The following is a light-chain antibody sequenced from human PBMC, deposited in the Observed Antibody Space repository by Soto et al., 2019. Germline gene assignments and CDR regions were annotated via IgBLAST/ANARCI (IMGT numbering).Light chain of an antibody. Sequence: DIQMTQSPSSLSASVGDRVTITCQASQDISTYLNWYQQKPGKAPKLLIYDASNLETGVPSRFSGSGSGTDFTLTISSLQPEDFATYYCQQSYSTPLTFGGGTKVDIK. CDR1: QDISTY. CDR3: QQSYSTPLT. CDR2: DAS. J-gene: IGKJ4*01. V-gene: IGKV1-39*01.